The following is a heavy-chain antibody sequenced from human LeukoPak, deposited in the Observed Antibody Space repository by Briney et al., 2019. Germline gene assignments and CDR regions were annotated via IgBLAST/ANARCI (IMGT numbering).Heavy chain of an antibody. Sequence: SQTLSLTCAISGDSVSTNSAAWNWIRQFPSRGLEWLGRTYYRSKWFNDYAVSVKSRITINPDTSKNQFSLQLNSVTPEDTAVYYCARHGWGSAGWFDPWGQGTLVTVSS. CDR3: ARHGWGSAGWFDP. V-gene: IGHV6-1*01. J-gene: IGHJ5*02. CDR2: TYYRSKWFN. CDR1: GDSVSTNSAA. D-gene: IGHD7-27*01.